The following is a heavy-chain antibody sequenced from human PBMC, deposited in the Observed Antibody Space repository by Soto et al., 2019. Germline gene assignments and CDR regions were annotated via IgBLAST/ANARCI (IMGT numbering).Heavy chain of an antibody. CDR1: GDSVSSNNAA. CDR2: TYYRSKWYN. D-gene: IGHD3-10*01. CDR3: ARERYGSGSYDGMDV. J-gene: IGHJ6*02. V-gene: IGHV6-1*01. Sequence: PSQTLSLTCVISGDSVSSNNAAWNWIRQSPSRGLEWLGRTYYRSKWYNDYAVSVKSRIDINPDTSKNQFSLQLNSVSPEDTAMIYFARERYGSGSYDGMDVWGQGTTVTVSS.